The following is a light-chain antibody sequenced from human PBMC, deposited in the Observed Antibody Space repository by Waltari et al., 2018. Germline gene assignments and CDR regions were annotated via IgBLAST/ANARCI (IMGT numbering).Light chain of an antibody. Sequence: DIQMTQSPSSLSASVGDRVTITCRASQSISSYLNWYQQKPGKAPKLLIYDASTLQSGVPSRFSGSGSGTEFTLTIDSLQPDDFATYYCQQYNRFSPFGQGTNVEVK. CDR1: QSISSY. J-gene: IGKJ1*01. V-gene: IGKV1-39*01. CDR2: DAS. CDR3: QQYNRFSP.